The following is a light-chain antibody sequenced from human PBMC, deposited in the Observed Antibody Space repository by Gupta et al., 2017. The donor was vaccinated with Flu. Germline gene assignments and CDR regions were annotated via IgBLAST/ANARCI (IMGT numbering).Light chain of an antibody. CDR3: QQRTSWPRT. Sequence: EIVFTQSPATLSLSPGERASLSCRASQSVDNSLAWYQQRPGQAPRLLIFDASYRATDTPARFSGGGSGTDFTLTISSLEPEDFAVYYCQQRTSWPRTFGQGTKVEIK. J-gene: IGKJ1*01. CDR2: DAS. CDR1: QSVDNS. V-gene: IGKV3-11*01.